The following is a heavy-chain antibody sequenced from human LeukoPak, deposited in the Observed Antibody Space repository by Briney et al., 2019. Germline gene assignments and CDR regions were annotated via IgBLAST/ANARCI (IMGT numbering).Heavy chain of an antibody. CDR2: IYPGDSDT. Sequence: GESLKISCKGSGYSFTSYWIAWVRQTPGKGLEWMGIIYPGDSDTTYSPSFQGQVTISVDKSICTAYLLWSSLKASDTAMYYCARRVLDYGVETFEYWGQGTLVTVSS. CDR1: GYSFTSYW. J-gene: IGHJ4*02. CDR3: ARRVLDYGVETFEY. D-gene: IGHD4-17*01. V-gene: IGHV5-51*01.